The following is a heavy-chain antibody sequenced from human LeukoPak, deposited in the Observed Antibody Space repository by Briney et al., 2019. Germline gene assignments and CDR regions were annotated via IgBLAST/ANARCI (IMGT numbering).Heavy chain of an antibody. CDR3: ARDRGAATGTNKWFDP. J-gene: IGHJ5*02. Sequence: GGSLRLSCAASGFTFSTYAIHWVRQAPGKGLEWVAVISYDGSNKYYADSVKGRFTMSRDNSKNTLYLYMNSLRVEDTAVYYCARDRGAATGTNKWFDPWGQGTLVTVSS. CDR2: ISYDGSNK. D-gene: IGHD6-13*01. V-gene: IGHV3-30-3*01. CDR1: GFTFSTYA.